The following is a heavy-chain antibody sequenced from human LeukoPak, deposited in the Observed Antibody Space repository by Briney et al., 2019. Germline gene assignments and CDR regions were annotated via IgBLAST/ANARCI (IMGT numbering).Heavy chain of an antibody. D-gene: IGHD1-26*01. V-gene: IGHV3-48*01. Sequence: GGSLRLSCAASGFTFNRYSMNWVRQAPGKGLEWVAYISSSGTGIYYADSVKGRSAISRDNAKNSVYLQMNGLRGEDTAVYHCAASYSETQLYYFDYWGQGNLVTVSS. CDR2: ISSSGTGI. CDR3: AASYSETQLYYFDY. J-gene: IGHJ4*02. CDR1: GFTFNRYS.